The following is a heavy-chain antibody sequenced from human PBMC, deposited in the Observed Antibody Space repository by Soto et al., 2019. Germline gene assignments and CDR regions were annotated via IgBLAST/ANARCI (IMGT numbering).Heavy chain of an antibody. CDR2: IDPSDSYT. CDR3: ARSESAIVDYYYGMDV. CDR1: GYSFTSYW. V-gene: IGHV5-10-1*01. D-gene: IGHD2-21*02. J-gene: IGHJ6*02. Sequence: LKISCKGSGYSFTSYWISWVRQMPGKGLEWMGRIDPSDSYTNYSPSFQGHVTISADKSISTAYLQWSSLKASDTAMYYCARSESAIVDYYYGMDVWGQGTTVTVSS.